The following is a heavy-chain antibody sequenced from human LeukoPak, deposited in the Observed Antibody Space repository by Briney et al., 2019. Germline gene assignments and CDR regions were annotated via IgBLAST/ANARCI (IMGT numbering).Heavy chain of an antibody. V-gene: IGHV3-53*01. CDR2: IYTGGGR. J-gene: IGHJ4*02. CDR3: ARGIDY. Sequence: GGSLRLSCAASGLTVSSYYMNWVRQAPGKELEWVSVIYTGGGRYYADSVRGRFTISRDTSKNMVLLQMNSLRVEDTAVYYCARGIDYWGRGTLVTVSS. CDR1: GLTVSSYY.